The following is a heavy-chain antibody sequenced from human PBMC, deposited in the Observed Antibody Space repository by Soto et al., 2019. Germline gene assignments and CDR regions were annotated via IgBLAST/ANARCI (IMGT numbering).Heavy chain of an antibody. Sequence: GGSLRLSCAASGFTFSSYAMHWVRQAPGKGLEWVAVISYDGSNKYYADSVKGRFTISRDNSKNTLYLQMNSLRAEDTAVYYCASYPEAPSSGYYFDYWGQGTTVTVSS. V-gene: IGHV3-30-3*01. CDR1: GFTFSSYA. J-gene: IGHJ4*02. CDR3: ASYPEAPSSGYYFDY. D-gene: IGHD6-19*01. CDR2: ISYDGSNK.